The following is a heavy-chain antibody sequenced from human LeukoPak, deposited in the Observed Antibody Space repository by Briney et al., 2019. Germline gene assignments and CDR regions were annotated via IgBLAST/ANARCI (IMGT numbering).Heavy chain of an antibody. CDR2: IYYSGST. Sequence: PSETLSLTCTVSGGSISSYYWSWIRQPPGKGLEWVGYIYYSGSTNYNPPLKSRVTISVDTSKKQFSLKLSSVTAADTAVYYCARVGRGYSYGSPFDLWGRGTLVTVS. V-gene: IGHV4-59*01. J-gene: IGHJ2*01. CDR3: ARVGRGYSYGSPFDL. CDR1: GGSISSYY. D-gene: IGHD5-18*01.